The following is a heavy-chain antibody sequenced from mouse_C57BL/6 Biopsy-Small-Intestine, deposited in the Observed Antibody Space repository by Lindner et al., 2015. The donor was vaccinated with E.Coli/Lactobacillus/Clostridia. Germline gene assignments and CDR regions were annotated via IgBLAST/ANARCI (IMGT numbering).Heavy chain of an antibody. CDR3: ARWFSFYFDY. V-gene: IGHV1-42*01. J-gene: IGHJ2*01. CDR1: GYSFTGYY. D-gene: IGHD2-2*01. Sequence: VQLQESGPELVKPGASVKISCKASGYSFTGYYMHWVKQSPEKSLEWIGEINPSTGGTTYNQKFKAKATLTVDKSSSTAYMQLKSLTSEDSAVYFCARWFSFYFDYWGQGTTLTVSS. CDR2: INPSTGGT.